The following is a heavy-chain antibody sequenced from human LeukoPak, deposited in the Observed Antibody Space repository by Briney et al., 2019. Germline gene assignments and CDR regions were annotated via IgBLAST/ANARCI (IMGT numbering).Heavy chain of an antibody. CDR1: GFTFSGYS. V-gene: IGHV3-21*01. D-gene: IGHD3-22*01. J-gene: IGHJ4*02. CDR2: FGTRSTSI. CDR3: AREVSEGFDF. Sequence: GGSLRLSCTASGFTFSGYSMNWIRQAPGKGLEWVSSFGTRSTSIYHAGSVKGRFAISRDNAKNSLYLQMNSLGAEDTALYYCAREVSEGFDFWGQGTLVTVSS.